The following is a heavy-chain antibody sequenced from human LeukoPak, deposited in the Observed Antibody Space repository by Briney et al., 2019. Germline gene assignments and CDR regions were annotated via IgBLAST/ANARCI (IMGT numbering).Heavy chain of an antibody. Sequence: SETLSLTCSVPGGSVNNYYWSWLRQAPGKGLEWIGRSYFTGDTNYNPSLQSRVTISIDTSKNQFSLKLNSVTAADTAVYYCARDTGLRLNWLWGQGTLVTVSS. CDR2: SYFTGDT. V-gene: IGHV4-4*07. D-gene: IGHD3-10*01. CDR3: ARDTGLRLNWL. J-gene: IGHJ4*02. CDR1: GGSVNNYY.